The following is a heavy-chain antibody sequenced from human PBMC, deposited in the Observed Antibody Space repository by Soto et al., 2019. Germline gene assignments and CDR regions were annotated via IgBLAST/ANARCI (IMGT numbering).Heavy chain of an antibody. CDR1: GYTFNTYG. V-gene: IGHV1-18*01. J-gene: IGHJ5*02. Sequence: EASVKVSCKTSGYTFNTYGINWVRQAPGQGLELMGWISAYDGKTTYAEKFQGRVTLTTDTSTSTAYMELRSLRSDDTAIYYCERDPHEFWTSYWFDPWGQGTPVTVSS. CDR2: ISAYDGKT. CDR3: ERDPHEFWTSYWFDP. D-gene: IGHD3-3*01.